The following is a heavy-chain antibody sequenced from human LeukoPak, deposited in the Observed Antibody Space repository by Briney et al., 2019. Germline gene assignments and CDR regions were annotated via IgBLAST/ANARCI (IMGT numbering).Heavy chain of an antibody. CDR2: VNTNSGNT. J-gene: IGHJ4*02. D-gene: IGHD1-26*01. V-gene: IGHV1-8*01. CDR3: ARVTGSIDY. Sequence: ASVKVSCKASGYTFTNYDINWVRQATGQGLEWMGWVNTNSGNTGYAQKFQGRVTMTRDTSISTAYMELRSLRFDDTAVHYCARVTGSIDYWGQGTLVTVSS. CDR1: GYTFTNYD.